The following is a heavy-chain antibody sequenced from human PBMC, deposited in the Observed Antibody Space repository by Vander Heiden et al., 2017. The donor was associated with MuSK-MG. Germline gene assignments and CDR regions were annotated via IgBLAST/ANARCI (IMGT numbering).Heavy chain of an antibody. D-gene: IGHD5-18*01. J-gene: IGHJ4*02. CDR2: IKQDGTET. CDR3: ARGGYNY. Sequence: EVQLVESGGTLVQPVGSLRLPCAASGFIFSNYWMTWVRQAPGKGLEWLANIKQDGTETYYVDSVKGRFTISRDNAKNSLFLQMNSLRVEDTAVYYCARGGYNYWGQGTLVTVSS. CDR1: GFIFSNYW. V-gene: IGHV3-7*01.